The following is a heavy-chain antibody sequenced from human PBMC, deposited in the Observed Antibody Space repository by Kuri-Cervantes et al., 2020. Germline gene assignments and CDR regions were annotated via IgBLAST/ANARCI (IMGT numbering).Heavy chain of an antibody. V-gene: IGHV1-18*04. D-gene: IGHD2-2*02. CDR1: DYTFSSYG. CDR3: ARGYCSSTSCYIDY. CDR2: ISAYNGIT. J-gene: IGHJ4*02. Sequence: ASVKVSCKASDYTFSSYGISWVRQAPGQGLEWMGWISAYNGITNYAQKFQGRVTMTRNTSISTAYMELSSLRSEDTAVYYCARGYCSSTSCYIDYWGQGTLVTVSS.